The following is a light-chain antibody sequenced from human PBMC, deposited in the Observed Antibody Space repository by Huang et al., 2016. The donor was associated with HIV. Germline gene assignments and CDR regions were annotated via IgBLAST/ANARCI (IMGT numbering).Light chain of an antibody. Sequence: DTVMTQSPDSLAVSLGERATINCKSSQSLLFSSDNKIYLAWYQQKPRQPPKLLIYWAATRESGVPHRFSGSGSGTDFTLTISNLQAEDVAVYYCQQYYTTPRTFGQGTKVEVK. CDR3: QQYYTTPRT. J-gene: IGKJ1*01. CDR2: WAA. CDR1: QSLLFSSDNKIY. V-gene: IGKV4-1*01.